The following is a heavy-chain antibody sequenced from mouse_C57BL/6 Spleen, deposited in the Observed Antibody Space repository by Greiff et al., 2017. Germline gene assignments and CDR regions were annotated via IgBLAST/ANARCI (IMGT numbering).Heavy chain of an antibody. D-gene: IGHD2-2*01. V-gene: IGHV1-53*01. CDR2: INPSNGGT. CDR1: GYTFTSYW. Sequence: QVQLKQSGTELVKPGASVKLSCKASGYTFTSYWMHWVKQRPGQGLEWIGNINPSNGGTNYNEKFKSKATLTVDKSSSTAYMQLSSLTSEDSAVYYCAREGGYHYAMDYWGQGTSVTVSS. CDR3: AREGGYHYAMDY. J-gene: IGHJ4*01.